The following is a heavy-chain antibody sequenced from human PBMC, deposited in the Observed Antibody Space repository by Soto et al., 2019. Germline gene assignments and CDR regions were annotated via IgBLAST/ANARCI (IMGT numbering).Heavy chain of an antibody. V-gene: IGHV3-30*18. J-gene: IGHJ4*02. Sequence: GGSLRLSCEASGFRFSSYDMHWVRQAPGKGLEWVAVLSYDGTYEHYADSVKGRFTISRDNSKNTADLQMNSLRPEDTAVYYCVXQYARSLLGMVISHFDYWGLGTLVTVSS. D-gene: IGHD3-3*01. CDR1: GFRFSSYD. CDR2: LSYDGTYE. CDR3: VXQYARSLLGMVISHFDY.